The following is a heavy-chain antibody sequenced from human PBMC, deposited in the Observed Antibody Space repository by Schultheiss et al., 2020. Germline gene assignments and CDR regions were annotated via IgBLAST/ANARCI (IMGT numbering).Heavy chain of an antibody. CDR1: GDSVSSNSAA. J-gene: IGHJ4*02. CDR2: TYYRSKWYN. V-gene: IGHV6-1*01. D-gene: IGHD3-16*02. Sequence: SQTLSLTCAISGDSVSSNSAAWNWIRQSPSRGLEWLGRTYYRSKWYNDYAVSVKSRITINPDTSKNQFSLKLSSVTAADTAVYYCARHKRYDYVWGSYPSLFDYWGQGTLVTVSS. CDR3: ARHKRYDYVWGSYPSLFDY.